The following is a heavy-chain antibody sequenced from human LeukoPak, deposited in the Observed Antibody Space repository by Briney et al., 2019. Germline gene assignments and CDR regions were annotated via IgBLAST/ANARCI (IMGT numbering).Heavy chain of an antibody. V-gene: IGHV3-30*03. CDR1: GFTFSSYG. Sequence: GGSLRLSCAASGFTFSSYGMHWVRQAPGKGLEWVAVISYDGSNKYYADSVKGRFTISRDNSKNTLYLQMNSLRAEDTAVYYCTREGMGTTFSAWFDPWGQGTLVTVPS. D-gene: IGHD1-7*01. CDR3: TREGMGTTFSAWFDP. CDR2: ISYDGSNK. J-gene: IGHJ5*02.